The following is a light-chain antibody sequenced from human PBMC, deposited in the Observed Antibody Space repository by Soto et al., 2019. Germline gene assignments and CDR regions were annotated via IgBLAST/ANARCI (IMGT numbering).Light chain of an antibody. V-gene: IGKV1-9*01. J-gene: IGKJ4*01. CDR3: QQLNGYQLA. CDR1: QAMSTY. Sequence: DIRVTQSPSFLSAFVGDTVTITCRASQAMSTYLAWYQQKPGKVPKLLIRSASTLQSGVPPRFSGGGSGTEFTLTISTLQPDDSGIYYCQQLNGYQLAFGGGTNVEIK. CDR2: SAS.